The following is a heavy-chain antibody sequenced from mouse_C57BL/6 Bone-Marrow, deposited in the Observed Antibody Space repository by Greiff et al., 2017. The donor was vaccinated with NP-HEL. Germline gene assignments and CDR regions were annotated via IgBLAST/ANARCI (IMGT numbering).Heavy chain of an antibody. CDR1: GYTFTSYW. D-gene: IGHD4-1*01. J-gene: IGHJ2*01. CDR3: ASGGLGTGC. Sequence: VQLQQPGAELVRPGTSVKLSCKASGYTFTSYWMHWVKQRPGQGLEWIGVIDPSDSYTNYNQKFKGKATLTVDTSSSTAYMQLSSLTSEDSAVYYCASGGLGTGCWGEGTTLTVSS. CDR2: IDPSDSYT. V-gene: IGHV1-59*01.